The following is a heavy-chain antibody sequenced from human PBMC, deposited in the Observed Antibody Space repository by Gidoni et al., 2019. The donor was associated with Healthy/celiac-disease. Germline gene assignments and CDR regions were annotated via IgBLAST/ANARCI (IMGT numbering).Heavy chain of an antibody. V-gene: IGHV1-46*01. CDR1: GYTFTSYY. Sequence: QVQLVQSGAEVKKPGASVTVSFKASGYTFTSYYMHWVRQAPGQGLEWMGIINPSGGSTSYAQKFQCRVTMTRDTSTSTVYMGLSSLRSEDTAGYYGARGRWGDSSGYLPDYWGQGTLVTVSS. D-gene: IGHD3-22*01. CDR2: INPSGGST. CDR3: ARGRWGDSSGYLPDY. J-gene: IGHJ4*02.